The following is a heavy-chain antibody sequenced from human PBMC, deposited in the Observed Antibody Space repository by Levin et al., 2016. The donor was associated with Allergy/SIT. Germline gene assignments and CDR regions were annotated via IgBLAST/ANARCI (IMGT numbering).Heavy chain of an antibody. CDR1: GYTFTSYA. CDR3: ARTYYDSSGYFPRWFDP. CDR2: INAGNGNT. Sequence: ASVKVSCKASGYTFTSYAMHWVRQAPGQRLEWMGWINAGNGNTKYSQKFQGRVTITRDTSANTAYMELSSLRSEDTAVYYCARTYYDSSGYFPRWFDPWGQGTLVTVSS. V-gene: IGHV1-3*01. J-gene: IGHJ5*02. D-gene: IGHD3-22*01.